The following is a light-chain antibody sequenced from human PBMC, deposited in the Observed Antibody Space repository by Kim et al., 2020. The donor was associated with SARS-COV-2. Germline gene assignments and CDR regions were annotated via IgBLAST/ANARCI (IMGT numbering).Light chain of an antibody. CDR2: DAS. J-gene: IGKJ4*01. Sequence: DIQLTQSPSSVSASLGDTVIITCRASQAVGGWLAWYQQRLGKAPKLLIYDASRLQNGVPSRFSGSGNGKDFTLTISGLQVEDFATYYCQQGNSLPLLTFGGGTKVDI. CDR1: QAVGGW. CDR3: QQGNSLPLLT. V-gene: IGKV1D-12*01.